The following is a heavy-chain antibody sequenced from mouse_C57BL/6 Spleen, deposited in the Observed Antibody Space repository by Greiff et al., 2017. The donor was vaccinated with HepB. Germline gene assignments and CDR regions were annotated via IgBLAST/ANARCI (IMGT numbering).Heavy chain of an antibody. V-gene: IGHV1-69*01. CDR1: GYTFTSYW. J-gene: IGHJ2*01. CDR3: ARARDGYYNFDY. D-gene: IGHD2-3*01. Sequence: VQLQQPGAELVMPGASVKLSCKASGYTFTSYWMHWVKQRPGQGLEWIGEIDPSDSYTNYNQKFKGKSTLAVDKSSSTAYMQLSSLTSEDSAVYYCARARDGYYNFDYWGQGTTLTVSS. CDR2: IDPSDSYT.